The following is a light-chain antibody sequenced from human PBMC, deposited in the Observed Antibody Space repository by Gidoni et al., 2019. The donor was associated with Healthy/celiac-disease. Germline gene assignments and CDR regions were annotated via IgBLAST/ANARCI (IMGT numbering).Light chain of an antibody. Sequence: EIVMPQSPATLSVSPGERATLSCRASHSVSSNLAWYQQKPGQAPRLLIHGASTRATGIPARFRGSGSGTEFTLTISSLQSEDFAVYYCQQYNNWPPYTFGQGTKLEIK. CDR3: QQYNNWPPYT. CDR1: HSVSSN. V-gene: IGKV3-15*01. CDR2: GAS. J-gene: IGKJ2*01.